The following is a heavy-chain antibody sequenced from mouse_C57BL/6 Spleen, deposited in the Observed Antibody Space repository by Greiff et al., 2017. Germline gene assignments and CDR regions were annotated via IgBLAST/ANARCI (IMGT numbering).Heavy chain of an antibody. CDR1: GYTFTGYW. V-gene: IGHV1-9*01. Sequence: VHLVESGAELMKPGASVQLSCKATGYTFTGYWIEWVKQRPGHGLAWIGEILPGSGSTTYNEKFKGKATFTAATSSNTAYMQLSSLTTEDSAIYYCARGVYYGNFFDYWGQGTTLTVSS. CDR3: ARGVYYGNFFDY. D-gene: IGHD2-1*01. J-gene: IGHJ2*01. CDR2: ILPGSGST.